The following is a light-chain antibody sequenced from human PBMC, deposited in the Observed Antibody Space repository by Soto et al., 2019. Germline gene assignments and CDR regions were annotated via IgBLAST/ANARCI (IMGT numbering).Light chain of an antibody. CDR2: DAS. J-gene: IGKJ1*01. CDR1: QSVSSY. V-gene: IGKV3-11*01. Sequence: EIVLTQSPATLSLSPGERATLSCRASQSVSSYLAWYQQKPGQAPRLLIYDASNRATGIPARFSGSGSGTDFTTTISSRQPEDFVVYYCQQRSNWPPAWTFGQGTKVEIK. CDR3: QQRSNWPPAWT.